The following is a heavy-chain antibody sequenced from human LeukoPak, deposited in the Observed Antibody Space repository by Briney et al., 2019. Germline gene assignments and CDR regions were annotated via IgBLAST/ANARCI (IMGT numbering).Heavy chain of an antibody. CDR2: IIPTFGTA. J-gene: IGHJ4*02. Sequence: SVKVSCKASGGTFSSYAISWVRQAPGQGLEWMGGIIPTFGTANYAQKFQGRVTITADESTSTAYMELSSLRSEDTAVYYCARVGGNLGYCSSTSCPLGLWGQGTLVTVSS. CDR3: ARVGGNLGYCSSTSCPLGL. D-gene: IGHD2-2*01. CDR1: GGTFSSYA. V-gene: IGHV1-69*13.